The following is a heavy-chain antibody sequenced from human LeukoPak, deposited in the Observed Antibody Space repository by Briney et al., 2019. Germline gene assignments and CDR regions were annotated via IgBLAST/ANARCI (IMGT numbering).Heavy chain of an antibody. Sequence: SETLSLTCTVSGGSISSSSYYWGWIRQPPGKWLEWIGSIYYSGSTYYNPSLKSRVTISVDTSKNQFSLKLSSVTAADTAVYYCARAAYSRSWTFDYWGQGTLVTVSS. J-gene: IGHJ4*02. D-gene: IGHD6-13*01. CDR1: GGSISSSSYY. V-gene: IGHV4-39*07. CDR3: ARAAYSRSWTFDY. CDR2: IYYSGST.